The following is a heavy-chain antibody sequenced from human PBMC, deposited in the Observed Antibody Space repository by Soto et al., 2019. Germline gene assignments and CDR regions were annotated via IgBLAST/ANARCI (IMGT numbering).Heavy chain of an antibody. J-gene: IGHJ4*02. CDR2: ISSSSSYI. CDR1: VFTFRSYS. V-gene: IGHV3-21*01. D-gene: IGHD2-15*01. Sequence: WSLRLSCAASVFTFRSYSMNWVRQAPGKGLEWVSSISSSSSYIYYADSVKGRFTISRDNAKNSLYLQMNSLRAEDTAVYYCARGGWNPGYCSGGSCYSGFDYWGQGTLVTVSS. CDR3: ARGGWNPGYCSGGSCYSGFDY.